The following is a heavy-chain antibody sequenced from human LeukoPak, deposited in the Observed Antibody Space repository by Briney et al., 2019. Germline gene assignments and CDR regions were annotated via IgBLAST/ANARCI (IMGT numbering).Heavy chain of an antibody. CDR1: DGSIRTYY. J-gene: IGHJ4*02. CDR3: ARVYGKFDY. V-gene: IGHV4-59*01. Sequence: PSETLSLTCSVSDGSIRTYYWSWIRQSPGQGLEWIGNIYYRGDINYNPSLKSRVIISIDTSKNQFSLKVTSLTAADTAVYYCARVYGKFDYWGQGTLVTVSS. CDR2: IYYRGDI. D-gene: IGHD4-17*01.